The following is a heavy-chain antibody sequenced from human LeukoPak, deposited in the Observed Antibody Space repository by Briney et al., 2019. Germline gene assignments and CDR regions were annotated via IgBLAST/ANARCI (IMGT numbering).Heavy chain of an antibody. V-gene: IGHV3-21*01. CDR2: ISGSGTYM. J-gene: IGHJ4*02. CDR1: GFTFSTYK. Sequence: GGSLRLSCAASGFTFSTYKMNWVRQAPGKGLEWVSSISGSGTYMYYADSLKGRFTISRDNAKNSLYLQMNSLRAEDTAVYYCARDRSRYYFDYWGQGTLVTVSS. D-gene: IGHD3-10*01. CDR3: ARDRSRYYFDY.